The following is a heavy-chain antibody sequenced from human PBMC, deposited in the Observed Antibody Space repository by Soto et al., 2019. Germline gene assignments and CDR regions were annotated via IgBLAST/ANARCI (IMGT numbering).Heavy chain of an antibody. CDR1: GYSINSDYY. D-gene: IGHD3-10*01. CDR2: VDHSGRT. Sequence: SETLSLTCAVSGYSINSDYYWGWIRQPPGKGLEWIGSVDHSGRTYYSPSLRSRLTIFIDTSKNQFPLRLTSVTAADTAMYFCAKKGYYPSGKINLFDSWGPGTLVTVSS. V-gene: IGHV4-38-2*01. CDR3: AKKGYYPSGKINLFDS. J-gene: IGHJ4*02.